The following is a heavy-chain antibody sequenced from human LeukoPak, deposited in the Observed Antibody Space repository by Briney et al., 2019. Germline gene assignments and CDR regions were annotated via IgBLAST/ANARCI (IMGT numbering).Heavy chain of an antibody. J-gene: IGHJ4*02. CDR1: GFTFSGCY. Sequence: ASVKVSCKASGFTFSGCYMHWVRQAPGQGLEWMAWISPNSGGTNYVQKFQGRVTVTRDTSISTDYMEISGLTSDDTALYYCAREPSGSGGYDYWGQGTLVTVSS. D-gene: IGHD3-10*01. V-gene: IGHV1-2*02. CDR2: ISPNSGGT. CDR3: AREPSGSGGYDY.